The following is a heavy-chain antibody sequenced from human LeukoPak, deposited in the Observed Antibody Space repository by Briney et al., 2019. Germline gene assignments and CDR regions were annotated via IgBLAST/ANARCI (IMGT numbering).Heavy chain of an antibody. J-gene: IGHJ4*02. CDR3: AREGYYGSGSYLDY. V-gene: IGHV3-30-3*01. Sequence: GGSLRLSCAASGFTFSSYAMHWVRQAPGKGLEWVAVISYDGSNKYYADSVKGRFTISRDNSKNTLYLQMNSLRAEDTAVYYCAREGYYGSGSYLDYWGQGTLVTVSS. D-gene: IGHD3-10*01. CDR2: ISYDGSNK. CDR1: GFTFSSYA.